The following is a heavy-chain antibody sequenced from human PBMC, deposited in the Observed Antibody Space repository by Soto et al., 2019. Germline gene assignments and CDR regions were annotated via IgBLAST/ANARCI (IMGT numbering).Heavy chain of an antibody. V-gene: IGHV1-18*01. CDR1: GYTFTSYG. Sequence: ASVKVSCKASGYTFTSYGISWVRQAPGQGLEWMGWISAYNGNTNYAQKLQGRVTMTTDTSTSTAYMELRSLRSDDTVVYYCARWVDCGGDCYAFDIWGQGTMVTVSS. J-gene: IGHJ3*02. CDR3: ARWVDCGGDCYAFDI. D-gene: IGHD2-21*02. CDR2: ISAYNGNT.